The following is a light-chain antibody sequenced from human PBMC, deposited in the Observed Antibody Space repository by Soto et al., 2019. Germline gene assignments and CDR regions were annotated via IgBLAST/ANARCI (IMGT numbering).Light chain of an antibody. V-gene: IGKV3-20*01. Sequence: ESWLTRSPGTLSLSPSERATLSCRASQSVSNSHLAWHQQKPGQAPRLLIFGVSSRGDGIPDRFSGSGSGTDFTLTISRLEPEDYAVYYCQQYDKSPLTFGGGTKVDI. CDR2: GVS. J-gene: IGKJ4*01. CDR1: QSVSNSH. CDR3: QQYDKSPLT.